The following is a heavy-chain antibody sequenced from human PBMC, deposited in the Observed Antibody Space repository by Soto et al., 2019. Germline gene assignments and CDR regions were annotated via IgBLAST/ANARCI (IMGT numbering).Heavy chain of an antibody. CDR2: IKQDGSEK. CDR1: GFTFRGYW. Sequence: EVQLVESGGGLVQPGGSRRLSCAASGFTFRGYWMSWVRQAPGRGLEWVANIKQDGSEKYYEDSVKGRFTISRDNAKNSLYLLMNSLRAEDTAVYYCAKNNRYCSSTNCFVFDYWGQGTLVTVSS. CDR3: AKNNRYCSSTNCFVFDY. J-gene: IGHJ4*02. D-gene: IGHD2-2*01. V-gene: IGHV3-7*01.